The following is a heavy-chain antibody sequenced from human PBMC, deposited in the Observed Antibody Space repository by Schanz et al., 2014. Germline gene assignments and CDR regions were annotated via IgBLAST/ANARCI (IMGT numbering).Heavy chain of an antibody. CDR2: ISPYNGNT. CDR3: ARAFGGYDPAGALDY. CDR1: GYTFVSYS. Sequence: QVQLVQSGTQVRKPGASVKVSCKASGYTFVSYSMHWVRQAPGQGLEWMGWISPYNGNTNYAPKVQGRVTVTTDTSTSTVYMELRSLRSDDTAVYYCARAFGGYDPAGALDYWGQGTVVAVSS. J-gene: IGHJ4*02. D-gene: IGHD5-12*01. V-gene: IGHV1-18*04.